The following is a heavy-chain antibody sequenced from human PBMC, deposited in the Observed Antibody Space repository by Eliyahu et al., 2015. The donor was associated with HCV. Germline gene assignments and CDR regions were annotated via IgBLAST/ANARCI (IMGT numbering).Heavy chain of an antibody. V-gene: IGHV3-15*07. D-gene: IGHD4-11*01. CDR2: IKSKTDGGTT. J-gene: IGHJ4*02. CDR1: GFTFINAW. CDR3: TTDLPTTVTTGDY. Sequence: EVQLVESGGGLVKPGGSLRLSCAASGFTFINAWMNWVRQAPGKGLEWVGRIKSKTDGGTTDYAAPVKGRFTISRDDSKNTLYLHMSSLKTEDTAVYYCTTDLPTTVTTGDYWGQGTLVTVSS.